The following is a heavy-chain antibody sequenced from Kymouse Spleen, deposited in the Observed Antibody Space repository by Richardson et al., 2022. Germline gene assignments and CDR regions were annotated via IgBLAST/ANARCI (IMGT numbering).Heavy chain of an antibody. CDR3: ARDSGLYYYYGMDV. V-gene: IGHV3-33*01. CDR1: GFTFSSYG. Sequence: QVQLVESGGGVVQPGRSLRLSCAASGFTFSSYGMHWVRQAPGKGLEWVAVIWYDGSNKYYADSVKGRFTISRDNSKNTLYLQMNSLRAEDTAVYYCARDSGLYYYYGMDVWGQGTTVTVSS. CDR2: IWYDGSNK. J-gene: IGHJ6*02. D-gene: IGHD3-10*01.